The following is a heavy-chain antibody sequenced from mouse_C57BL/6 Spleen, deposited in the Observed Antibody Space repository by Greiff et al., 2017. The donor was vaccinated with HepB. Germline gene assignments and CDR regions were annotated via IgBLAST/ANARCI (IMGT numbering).Heavy chain of an antibody. J-gene: IGHJ1*03. D-gene: IGHD1-1*01. V-gene: IGHV1-54*01. CDR3: AIYGSKYFDV. CDR1: GYAFTNYL. Sequence: QVQLQQSGAELVRPGTSVKVSCKASGYAFTNYLIEWVKQRPGQGLEWIGVINPGSGGTNYNEKFKGKATLTADKSSSTAYMQLSSLTSEDSAVYFCAIYGSKYFDVWGTGTTVTVSS. CDR2: INPGSGGT.